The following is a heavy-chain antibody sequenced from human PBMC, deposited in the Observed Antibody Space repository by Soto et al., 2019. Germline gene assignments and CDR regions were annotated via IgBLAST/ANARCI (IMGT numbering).Heavy chain of an antibody. D-gene: IGHD1-26*01. CDR1: GGSISSYY. Sequence: QVQLQESGPGLVKPSETLSLTCTVSGGSISSYYWSWIRQPPGKGLEWIGYIYYSGSTNYNPSLKSRVTISVDTSKNQFFLKLSSATAADTAVYYCASGHSGSYPYYFDYWGQGTLVTVSS. J-gene: IGHJ4*02. CDR3: ASGHSGSYPYYFDY. CDR2: IYYSGST. V-gene: IGHV4-59*01.